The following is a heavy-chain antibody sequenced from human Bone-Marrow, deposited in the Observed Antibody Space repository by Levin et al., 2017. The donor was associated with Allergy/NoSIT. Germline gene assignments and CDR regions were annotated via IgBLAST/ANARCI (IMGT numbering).Heavy chain of an antibody. CDR2: LIPIFATA. D-gene: IGHD2-15*01. CDR1: GGTFRSYA. V-gene: IGHV1-69*01. CDR3: ASRVGGAFDI. Sequence: KISCNGSGGTFRSYAFAWVRQAPGQGLEWMGGLIPIFATASYAQKFQGRVTITADESTSTAFMELTSLRSEDTALYYCASRVGGAFDIWGQGTMVTVSS. J-gene: IGHJ3*02.